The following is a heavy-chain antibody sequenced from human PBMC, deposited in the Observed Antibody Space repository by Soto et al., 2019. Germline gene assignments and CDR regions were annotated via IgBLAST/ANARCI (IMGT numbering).Heavy chain of an antibody. D-gene: IGHD3-22*01. Sequence: PSETLSLTCTVSGGSISRYYWSWIRQPPGKGLEWIGNMYNTGSTDYNPPLKSRVTISVDRSKNQFSLKLSSVTAADTDVYYCARQRGYYVDYWGQGTLVTVSS. V-gene: IGHV4-59*12. CDR1: GGSISRYY. CDR3: ARQRGYYVDY. CDR2: MYNTGST. J-gene: IGHJ4*02.